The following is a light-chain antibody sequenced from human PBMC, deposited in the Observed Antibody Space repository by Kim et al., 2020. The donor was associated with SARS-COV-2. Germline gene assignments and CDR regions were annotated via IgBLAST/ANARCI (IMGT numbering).Light chain of an antibody. CDR3: QQSYSAPLT. CDR1: QTIIKY. V-gene: IGKV1-39*01. Sequence: ASVRDRITITCHASQTIIKYLNLYQQKPGQAPKLLLYGASSLQSGVPSRFSVSGSGTYFTLSISNLQPEDFATYCCQQSYSAPLTFGGGT. J-gene: IGKJ4*01. CDR2: GAS.